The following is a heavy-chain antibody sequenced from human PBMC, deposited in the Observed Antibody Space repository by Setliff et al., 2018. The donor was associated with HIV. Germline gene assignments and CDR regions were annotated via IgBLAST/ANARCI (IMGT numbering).Heavy chain of an antibody. D-gene: IGHD3-10*01. CDR2: ICCGSVKI. Sequence: PGGSLRLSCAASGFMFNIYDMNWVRQAPGKGLEWVSYICCGSVKIFYADSVKGRFTSSRDNAKNSLYLQMNSLRAEDTAIYYCARGSLRGFLALGLDVWGQGTTVTVSS. CDR3: ARGSLRGFLALGLDV. CDR1: GFMFNIYD. J-gene: IGHJ6*02. V-gene: IGHV3-48*03.